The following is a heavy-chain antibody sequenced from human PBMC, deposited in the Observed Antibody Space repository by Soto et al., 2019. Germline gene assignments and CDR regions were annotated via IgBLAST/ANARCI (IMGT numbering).Heavy chain of an antibody. CDR1: GYTFTGYY. V-gene: IGHV1-2*04. CDR2: INPNSGGT. CDR3: ARDPAASGSYFLDY. D-gene: IGHD1-26*01. Sequence: ASVKVSCKASGYTFTGYYMHWVRQAPGQGLEWMGWINPNSGGTKYAQKFQGWVTMTRDTSISTAYMELSRLRSDDTAVYYCARDPAASGSYFLDYWGQGTPVTVSS. J-gene: IGHJ4*02.